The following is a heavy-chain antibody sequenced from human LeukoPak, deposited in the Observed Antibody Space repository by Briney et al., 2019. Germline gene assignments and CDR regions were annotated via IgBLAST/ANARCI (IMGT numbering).Heavy chain of an antibody. D-gene: IGHD6-19*01. CDR2: ISYDGSNK. CDR3: AKGQQWLDSYFDY. V-gene: IGHV3-30*18. J-gene: IGHJ4*02. Sequence: GGSLRLSCAASGFPFSTYAMHWVRQAPGKGLEWVAVISYDGSNKYYADSVKGRFTISRDNSKNTLYLQMNSLRTEDTAVYFCAKGQQWLDSYFDYWGQGTLVTVSS. CDR1: GFPFSTYA.